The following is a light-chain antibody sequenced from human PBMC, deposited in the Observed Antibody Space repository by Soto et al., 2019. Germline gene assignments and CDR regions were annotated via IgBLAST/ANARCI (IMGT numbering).Light chain of an antibody. CDR3: QQYNNWPYT. V-gene: IGKV3-15*01. Sequence: EIVMTQSPATLSVSPGERAALSCRASQSVSSNFAWYQQKPGQAPRLLIYGASTRATDIPARFSGSGSGTEFTLTISSLQSEDFAVYYCQQYNNWPYTFGQGTKLEIQ. J-gene: IGKJ2*01. CDR1: QSVSSN. CDR2: GAS.